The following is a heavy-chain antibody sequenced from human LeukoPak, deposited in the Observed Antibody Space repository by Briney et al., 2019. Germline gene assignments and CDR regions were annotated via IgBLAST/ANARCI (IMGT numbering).Heavy chain of an antibody. Sequence: GGSLRLSCAASGFTFSSYAMSWVRQAPGKGLEWVAVIWYDGSNKYYADSVKGRFTISRDNSKNTLYLQMNSLRAEDTAVYYCARDTYYYDSKNFDYWGQGTLVTVSS. J-gene: IGHJ4*02. V-gene: IGHV3-33*08. CDR1: GFTFSSYA. CDR2: IWYDGSNK. D-gene: IGHD3-22*01. CDR3: ARDTYYYDSKNFDY.